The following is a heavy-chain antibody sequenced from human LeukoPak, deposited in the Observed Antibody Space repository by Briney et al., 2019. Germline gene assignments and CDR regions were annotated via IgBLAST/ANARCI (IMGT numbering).Heavy chain of an antibody. CDR3: ARILPAGYSDY. Sequence: KPSETLSLTCTVSGGSITNYYWSWIRQPPGKGLEWIGYIYYSGSTNYNPSLKSRAIISVDTSKNQFSLKLNSMTAADTAVYYCARILPAGYSDYWGQGTLVTVSS. V-gene: IGHV4-59*01. J-gene: IGHJ4*02. CDR1: GGSITNYY. D-gene: IGHD2-2*01. CDR2: IYYSGST.